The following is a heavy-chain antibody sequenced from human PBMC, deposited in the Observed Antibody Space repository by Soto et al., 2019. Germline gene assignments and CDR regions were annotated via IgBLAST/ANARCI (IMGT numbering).Heavy chain of an antibody. CDR1: GFTFSSYW. CDR3: ARIPYYDFWSGYLIDY. V-gene: IGHV3-74*01. Sequence: GGSLRLSCAASGFTFSSYWMHWVRQAPGKGLVWVSRINSDGSSTSYADSVKGRFTISRDNAKNTLYLQMNSLRAEDTAAYYCARIPYYDFWSGYLIDYWGQGTLVTVSS. CDR2: INSDGSST. D-gene: IGHD3-3*01. J-gene: IGHJ4*02.